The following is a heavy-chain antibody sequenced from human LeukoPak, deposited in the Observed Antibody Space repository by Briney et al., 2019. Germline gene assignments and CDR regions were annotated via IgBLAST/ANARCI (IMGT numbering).Heavy chain of an antibody. D-gene: IGHD1-26*01. CDR1: GFTFNNYA. Sequence: GGSLRLSCAASGFTFNNYAMNWVRQAPGKGLEWVSYISSSGSTIYYADSVKGRFTISRDNAKNSLYLQMNSLRAEDTAVYYCARETGVVGATRFFDYWGQGTLVTVSS. CDR3: ARETGVVGATRFFDY. CDR2: ISSSGSTI. J-gene: IGHJ4*02. V-gene: IGHV3-48*03.